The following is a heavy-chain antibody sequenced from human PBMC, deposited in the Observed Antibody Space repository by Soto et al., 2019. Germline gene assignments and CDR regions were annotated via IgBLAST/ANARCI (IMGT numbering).Heavy chain of an antibody. Sequence: SETLSLTCTVSGGSISSGGYYWSWIRHPPGKGLEWIGEINHSGSTNYNPSLKSRVTISVDTSKNQFSLKLSFVTAADTAVYYWARIAAAGTNVDYWGQGTLVTLSS. CDR1: GGSISSGGYY. J-gene: IGHJ4*02. V-gene: IGHV4-39*07. CDR3: ARIAAAGTNVDY. D-gene: IGHD6-13*01. CDR2: INHSGST.